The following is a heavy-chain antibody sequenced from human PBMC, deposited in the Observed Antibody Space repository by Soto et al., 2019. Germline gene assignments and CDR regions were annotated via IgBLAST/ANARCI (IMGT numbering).Heavy chain of an antibody. Sequence: PGESLKISCKGSGYSFTSYWIGWVRQMPGKGLEWMGIIYPGDSDTRYSPSFQGQVTISADKSISTAYLRWSSLKASDTAMYYCARHNIGSGWYGGASTGPLKVYYYGMDVWGQGTTVTVSS. D-gene: IGHD6-19*01. V-gene: IGHV5-51*01. CDR1: GYSFTSYW. CDR3: ARHNIGSGWYGGASTGPLKVYYYGMDV. CDR2: IYPGDSDT. J-gene: IGHJ6*02.